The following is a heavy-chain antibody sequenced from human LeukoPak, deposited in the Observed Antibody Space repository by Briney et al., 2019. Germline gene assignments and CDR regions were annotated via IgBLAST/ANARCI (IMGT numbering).Heavy chain of an antibody. CDR1: GGTFSSYA. CDR2: IIPIFGTA. V-gene: IGHV1-69*13. D-gene: IGHD4-17*01. J-gene: IGHJ3*02. Sequence: ASVKVSCKASGGTFSSYAISWVRQAPGQGLEWMGGIIPIFGTANYAQKFQGRVTITADESTSTAYMELSSLRSEDTAVYYCARERGEDYGDQDTLSDAFDIWGQGTMATVSS. CDR3: ARERGEDYGDQDTLSDAFDI.